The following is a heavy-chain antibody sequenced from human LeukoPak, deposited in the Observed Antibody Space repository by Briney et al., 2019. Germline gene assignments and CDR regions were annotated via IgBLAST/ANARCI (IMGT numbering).Heavy chain of an antibody. CDR1: GFTFSSYD. D-gene: IGHD1-14*01. CDR2: IGTAGDT. Sequence: PGGSLRLSCAASGFTFSSYDMHWVRQATGKGLEWVSAIGTAGDTYYPGSVKGRFTISRENAKNSLYLQMNSLRAEDTAVYYCARAVSRYGYNHYYYYMDVWGKGTTVTISS. J-gene: IGHJ6*03. CDR3: ARAVSRYGYNHYYYYMDV. V-gene: IGHV3-13*01.